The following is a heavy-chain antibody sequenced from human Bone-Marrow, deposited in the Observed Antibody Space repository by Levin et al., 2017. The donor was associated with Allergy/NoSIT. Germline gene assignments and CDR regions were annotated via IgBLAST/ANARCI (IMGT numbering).Heavy chain of an antibody. CDR3: ARGRDYYYYMDV. Sequence: TGESLKISCKASGYTFTNFAIGWVRQAPGQGLEWMGWISAYNGNTIYAQRLQGRVTMTTDTSTTTVYMELRSLRSDDTAVYYCARGRDYYYYMDVWGKGTTVTVSS. V-gene: IGHV1-18*01. J-gene: IGHJ6*03. CDR2: ISAYNGNT. CDR1: GYTFTNFA.